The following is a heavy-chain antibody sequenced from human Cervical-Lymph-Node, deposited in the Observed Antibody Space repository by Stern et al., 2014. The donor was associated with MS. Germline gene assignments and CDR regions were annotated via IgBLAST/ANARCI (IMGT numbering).Heavy chain of an antibody. Sequence: VQLVESGPGLVKPSQTLSLTCTVSGGSISSGSYYWSWIRQPAGKGLEWIGRIYTSGSTNYNPSLKSRVTISVDTSKNQFSLKLSSVTAADTAVYYCATSIGRGAVGYWGQGTLVTVSS. CDR1: GGSISSGSYY. CDR3: ATSIGRGAVGY. CDR2: IYTSGST. D-gene: IGHD1-26*01. J-gene: IGHJ4*02. V-gene: IGHV4-61*02.